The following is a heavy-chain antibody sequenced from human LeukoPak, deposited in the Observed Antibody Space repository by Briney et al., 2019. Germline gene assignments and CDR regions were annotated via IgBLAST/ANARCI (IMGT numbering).Heavy chain of an antibody. CDR2: IIPNVDIR. J-gene: IGHJ4*02. D-gene: IGHD3-16*01. CDR1: GGTFGNYA. Sequence: ASVKVSCKASGGTFGNYAVSWVRQAPGQALEWMGRIIPNVDIRNYEQKFQGRVTITADESTSTVYLELTTLRSDDTAVYYCAREDQGDGPICGDFEFWGQGTLVTVSS. V-gene: IGHV1-69*04. CDR3: AREDQGDGPICGDFEF.